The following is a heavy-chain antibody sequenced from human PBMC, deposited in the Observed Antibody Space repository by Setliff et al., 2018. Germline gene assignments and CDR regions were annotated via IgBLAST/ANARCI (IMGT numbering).Heavy chain of an antibody. D-gene: IGHD3-22*01. CDR2: IDHSGST. CDR3: ARARDDGVYYDSSGYYSYYYYGMDV. V-gene: IGHV4-4*02. J-gene: IGHJ6*02. Sequence: SETLSLTCAVSGGSISSSNWWSWVRQPPGKGLEWIGSIDHSGSTHYNPSLKSRVTISVDTSKNQFSLKLSSETAADTAVYYCARARDDGVYYDSSGYYSYYYYGMDVWGQGTTVTVSS. CDR1: GGSISSSNW.